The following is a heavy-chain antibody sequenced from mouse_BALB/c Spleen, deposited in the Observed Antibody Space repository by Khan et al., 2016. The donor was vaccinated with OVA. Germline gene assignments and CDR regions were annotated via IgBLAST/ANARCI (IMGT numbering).Heavy chain of an antibody. V-gene: IGHV1-4*01. D-gene: IGHD2-4*01. Sequence: VQLQESGAELARPGASVKMSCKASGYTFTSYTIHWIKQRPGQGLDWIGYINPTNGYTNYNQKFKDKATLTADKSSSTAYMQLSSLTSEDSAVYYCARRNYQDYGGACFAYWGQGTLVTVSA. CDR2: INPTNGYT. J-gene: IGHJ3*01. CDR3: ARRNYQDYGGACFAY. CDR1: GYTFTSYT.